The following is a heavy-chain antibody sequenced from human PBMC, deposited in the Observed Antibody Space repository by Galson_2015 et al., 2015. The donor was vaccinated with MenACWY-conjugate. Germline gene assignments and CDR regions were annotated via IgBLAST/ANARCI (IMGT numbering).Heavy chain of an antibody. V-gene: IGHV3-33*01. J-gene: IGHJ6*02. CDR2: IWYDGSNK. CDR1: GFTFSSYA. D-gene: IGHD3-10*01. CDR3: AREGATMVRGATYYYGMDV. Sequence: SLRLSCAASGFTFSSYAMHWVRRAPGKGLEWVAVIWYDGSNKYYADSVKGRFTISRDNSKNTLYLQMNSLRAEDTAVYYCAREGATMVRGATYYYGMDVWGQGTTVTVSS.